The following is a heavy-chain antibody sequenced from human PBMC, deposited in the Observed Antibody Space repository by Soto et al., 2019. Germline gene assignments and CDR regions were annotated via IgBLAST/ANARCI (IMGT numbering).Heavy chain of an antibody. V-gene: IGHV3-48*03. D-gene: IGHD6-25*01. J-gene: IGHJ4*02. Sequence: EVQLVESGGGLVQPGGSLRLSCVGSGFIFSDYEMNWVRQAPGKGLEWVSYISTGGVTIYYADSVKGRFTISRANAKNSLFLQMNSLRAEDTAAYYCARQTAADPSFVYCGQGTRVTVSS. CDR1: GFIFSDYE. CDR2: ISTGGVTI. CDR3: ARQTAADPSFVY.